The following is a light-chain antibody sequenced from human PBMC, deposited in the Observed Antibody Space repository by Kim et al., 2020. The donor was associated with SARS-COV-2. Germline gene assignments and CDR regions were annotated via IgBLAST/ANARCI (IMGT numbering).Light chain of an antibody. Sequence: HSVLTQPPSVSGAPGQRVTISCTGSSSNIGAGYDVHWYQQLPGTAPKLLIYGNSNRPSGVPDRFSGSESGTSASLAITGLQAEDEADYYCQSYDSSLSGSVVFGGGTQLTVL. CDR1: SSNIGAGYD. CDR3: QSYDSSLSGSVV. V-gene: IGLV1-40*01. J-gene: IGLJ2*01. CDR2: GNS.